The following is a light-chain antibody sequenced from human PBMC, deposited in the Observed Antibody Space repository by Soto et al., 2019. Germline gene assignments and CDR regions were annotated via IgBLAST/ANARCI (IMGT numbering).Light chain of an antibody. CDR3: QQRSNWPPIT. V-gene: IGKV3-11*01. CDR1: QSVSSY. J-gene: IGKJ5*01. CDR2: DAS. Sequence: EIVLTQSPSTLSLSPWGRSTLSCGASQSVSSYLAWYQQNPGQAPRLLIYDASNRATGIPARFSGSGSGTDFTLTISSLEPEDFAVYYCQQRSNWPPITLGQGTRLEIK.